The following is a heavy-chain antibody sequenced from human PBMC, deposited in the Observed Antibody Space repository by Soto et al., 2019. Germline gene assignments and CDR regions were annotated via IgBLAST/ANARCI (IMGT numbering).Heavy chain of an antibody. CDR3: AKVRPIAAAGPGDFQH. J-gene: IGHJ1*01. CDR2: ISGSGGST. CDR1: GFTFSSYA. V-gene: IGHV3-23*01. Sequence: GGSLRLSCAASGFTFSSYAMSWVRQAPGKGLEWVSAISGSGGSTYYADSVKGRFTISRDNSKNTLYLQMNSLRAEDTDVYYGAKVRPIAAAGPGDFQHWGPGTLVNLSP. D-gene: IGHD6-13*01.